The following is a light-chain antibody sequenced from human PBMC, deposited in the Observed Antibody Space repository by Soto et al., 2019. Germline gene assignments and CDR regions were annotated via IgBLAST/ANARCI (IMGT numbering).Light chain of an antibody. J-gene: IGKJ1*01. CDR2: GAS. Sequence: IVLTQSPATLSLSPGERATLSCRASQSVSSRSLDWYQQRHGKAPRLLIYGASSRDADIPDRFSGSVYGTDGTLTINRLQPEDGAVYYCQQYDSSTRTFGQGTKVDIK. CDR1: QSVSSRS. CDR3: QQYDSSTRT. V-gene: IGKV3-20*01.